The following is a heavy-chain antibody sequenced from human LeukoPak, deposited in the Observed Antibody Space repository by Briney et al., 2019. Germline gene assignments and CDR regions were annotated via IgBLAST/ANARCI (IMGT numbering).Heavy chain of an antibody. J-gene: IGHJ3*02. Sequence: GGSLRLSCAASGFTFISYWMTWVRQAPGKGLEWVANIKQDGSEIYYVDSVKGRFTISRDSAKNSLYLQMNSLRAEDTAVYYCARGSSGSYLGAFDIWGQGTMVTVSS. D-gene: IGHD3-22*01. CDR3: ARGSSGSYLGAFDI. CDR1: GFTFISYW. V-gene: IGHV3-7*04. CDR2: IKQDGSEI.